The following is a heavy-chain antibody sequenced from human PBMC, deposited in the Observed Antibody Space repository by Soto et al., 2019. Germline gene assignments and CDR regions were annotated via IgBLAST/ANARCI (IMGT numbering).Heavy chain of an antibody. CDR1: GFSFSDYY. J-gene: IGHJ4*02. V-gene: IGHV3-11*04. Sequence: GGSLRLSCAASGFSFSDYYMSWIRQTPGKGLEWLSYITESGHAAEYADSVRGRFTISRDNNKNSLYLQMNSLRVDDTGVYYCARAIRGYGAYGGYLGQGTLVTVSS. CDR3: ARAIRGYGAYGGY. D-gene: IGHD5-12*01. CDR2: ITESGHAA.